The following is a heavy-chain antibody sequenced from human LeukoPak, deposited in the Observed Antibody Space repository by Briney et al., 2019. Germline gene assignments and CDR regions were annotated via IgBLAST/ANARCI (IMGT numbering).Heavy chain of an antibody. CDR1: GGTFSSYA. Sequence: GASVKVSCKASGGTFSSYAISRVRQAPGQGLEWMGGVIPIFGTANYAQKFQGRVTITADESTSTAYMELRSLRSEDTAVYYCASRVGTTWIHLWLPLDYWGQGTLVTVSS. CDR2: VIPIFGTA. J-gene: IGHJ4*02. D-gene: IGHD5-18*01. V-gene: IGHV1-69*13. CDR3: ASRVGTTWIHLWLPLDY.